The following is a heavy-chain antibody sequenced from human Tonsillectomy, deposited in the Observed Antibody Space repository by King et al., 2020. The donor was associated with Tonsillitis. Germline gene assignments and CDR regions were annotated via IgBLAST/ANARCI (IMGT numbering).Heavy chain of an antibody. D-gene: IGHD3-16*01. CDR2: IRYDGSSK. J-gene: IGHJ4*02. V-gene: IGHV3-30*02. CDR3: AKNAGGGYGY. CDR1: GFTFNTYG. Sequence: VQLVESGGGVVQPGGSLRLSCAASGFTFNTYGMHWVRQAPGKGLEWVAFIRYDGSSKYFADSVKGRFTISRDNSKNTLYLQRTSLGPEDTAVYYCAKNAGGGYGYSGQGTLVTVSS.